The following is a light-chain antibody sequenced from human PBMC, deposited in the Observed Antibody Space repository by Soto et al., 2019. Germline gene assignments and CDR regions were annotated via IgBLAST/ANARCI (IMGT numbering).Light chain of an antibody. CDR1: QSISTD. Sequence: DVQMTPSPATLSASVVDRVTLPCRASQSISTDVNWYQQKPGQAPTLLIYTTSSMATGVPSRFSGSGSETEFTLTISSLQSEDFATYSCQQSYNTTRTFGQGTKVDIK. V-gene: IGKV1-39*01. J-gene: IGKJ1*01. CDR3: QQSYNTTRT. CDR2: TTS.